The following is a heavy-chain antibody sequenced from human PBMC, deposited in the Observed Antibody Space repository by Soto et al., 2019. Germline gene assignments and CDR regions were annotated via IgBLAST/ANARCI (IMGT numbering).Heavy chain of an antibody. D-gene: IGHD5-18*01. CDR2: IIPIFGTA. V-gene: IGHV1-69*13. J-gene: IGHJ6*02. CDR1: GGTFSSYA. Sequence: ASVKVSCKASGGTFSSYAISWVRQAPGQGLEWMGGIIPIFGTANYAQKFQGRVTITADESTSTAYMELSSLRSEDTAVYYCARSTGYRYGMDVWGQGTTVTVSS. CDR3: ARSTGYRYGMDV.